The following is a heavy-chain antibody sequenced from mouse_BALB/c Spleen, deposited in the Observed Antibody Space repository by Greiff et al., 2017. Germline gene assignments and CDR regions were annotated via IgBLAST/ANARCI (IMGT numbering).Heavy chain of an antibody. CDR1: GFNIKDYY. CDR2: IDPENGDT. D-gene: IGHD2-3*01. CDR3: NASPDGYYGDY. J-gene: IGHJ2*01. V-gene: IGHV14-4*02. Sequence: VQLQQSGAELVRSGASVKLSCTASGFNIKDYYMHWVKQRPEQGLEWIGWIDPENGDTEYAPKFQGKATMTADTSSNTAYLQLSSLTSEDTAVYYCNASPDGYYGDYWGQGTTLTVSS.